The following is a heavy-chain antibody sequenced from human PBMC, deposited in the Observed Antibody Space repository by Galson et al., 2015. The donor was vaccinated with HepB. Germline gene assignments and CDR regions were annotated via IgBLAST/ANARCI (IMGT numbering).Heavy chain of an antibody. CDR2: IYYSGST. CDR3: ARGKGWGSYYFDY. J-gene: IGHJ4*02. D-gene: IGHD7-27*01. V-gene: IGHV4-59*01. Sequence: ETLSLTCTVSGGSISSYYWSWIRQPPGKGLEWIGYIYYSGSTNYNPSLKSRVTISLDTSKKQFSLKLRSVTAADTAVYYCARGKGWGSYYFDYWGQGTLVTVSS. CDR1: GGSISSYY.